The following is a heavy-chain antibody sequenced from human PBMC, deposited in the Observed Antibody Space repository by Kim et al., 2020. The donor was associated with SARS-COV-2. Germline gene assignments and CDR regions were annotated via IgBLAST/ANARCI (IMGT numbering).Heavy chain of an antibody. CDR1: GFTFSSYA. CDR3: AKSHIVVVTANDAFDI. J-gene: IGHJ3*02. D-gene: IGHD2-21*02. Sequence: GGSLRLSCAASGFTFSSYAMSWVRQAPGKGLEWVSAISGSGGSTYYADSVKGRFTISRDNSKNTLYLQMNSLRAEDTAVYYCAKSHIVVVTANDAFDIWGQGQWSPSLQ. CDR2: ISGSGGST. V-gene: IGHV3-23*01.